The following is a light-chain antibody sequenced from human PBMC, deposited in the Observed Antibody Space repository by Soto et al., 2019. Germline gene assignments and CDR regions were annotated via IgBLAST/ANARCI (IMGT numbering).Light chain of an antibody. V-gene: IGKV1-9*01. CDR3: QQYYSYRLT. J-gene: IGKJ4*01. Sequence: IQLTQSPSSLSASVEDRVTITCRASQGIINYLAWYQQKPGKAPKLLIYGASTLQSGVPSRFGGSGSGTDFTLTVSSLQPEDFATYYCQQYYSYRLTFGGGTKVDIK. CDR1: QGIINY. CDR2: GAS.